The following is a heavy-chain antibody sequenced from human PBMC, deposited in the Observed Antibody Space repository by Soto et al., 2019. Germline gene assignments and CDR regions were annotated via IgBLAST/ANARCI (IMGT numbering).Heavy chain of an antibody. V-gene: IGHV3-53*01. CDR1: VYMFPIYH. Sequence: GESLKISCEGSVYMFPIYHISWVRQAPGKGLEWVSVIYTSGTTYYADSVKGRFTISRDNFKNTLYLQMNSLRAEDTAMYYCARDGFGRYDDSGSEAFDIWGQGTMVTVSS. CDR2: IYTSGTT. J-gene: IGHJ3*02. CDR3: ARDGFGRYDDSGSEAFDI. D-gene: IGHD3-10*01.